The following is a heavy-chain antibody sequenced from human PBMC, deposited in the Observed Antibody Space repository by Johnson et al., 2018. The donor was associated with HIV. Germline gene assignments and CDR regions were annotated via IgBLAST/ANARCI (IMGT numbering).Heavy chain of an antibody. CDR1: GFTFADYG. J-gene: IGHJ3*01. CDR2: IAHDESIT. CDR3: AKDDNLGVWYSDAFDV. Sequence: QVQLVESGGGLVQPGGSLRLSCAASGFTFADYGMHWVRQPPGKGLEWVAFIAHDESITHYADSVTGRFTMSRDNSKNTLYLHMKSLRPEDTSIYYCAKDDNLGVWYSDAFDVWGQGTVVTVSS. V-gene: IGHV3-30*02. D-gene: IGHD6-19*01.